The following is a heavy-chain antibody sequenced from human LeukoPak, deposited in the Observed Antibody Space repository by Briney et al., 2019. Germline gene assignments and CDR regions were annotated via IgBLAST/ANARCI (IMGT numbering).Heavy chain of an antibody. Sequence: GGSLRLSCAASVFIFNTYAMSCVREAPGKGLGWVSTISVSVGSAHHADSVKGRFTISRDNSKNTLYLEMNSLRAEDTAVYYCAKVRGFIDPFDYWGQGTLVTVSS. J-gene: IGHJ4*02. CDR3: AKVRGFIDPFDY. V-gene: IGHV3-23*01. CDR1: VFIFNTYA. CDR2: ISVSVGSA. D-gene: IGHD3-10*01.